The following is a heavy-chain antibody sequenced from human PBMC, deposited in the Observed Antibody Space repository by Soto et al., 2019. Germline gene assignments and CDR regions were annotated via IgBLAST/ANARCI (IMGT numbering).Heavy chain of an antibody. D-gene: IGHD2-21*02. CDR2: IHYSGSV. V-gene: IGHV4-30-4*01. CDR3: AREDDGGDRDYYGLDV. CDR1: GGSISSEYYH. Sequence: SETLSLTCTVSGGSISSEYYHWTWIRQAPGRGLEWIGYIHYSGSVHYNPSLQSRLTMSVDTSKNLFSLKLSSVTAADTAVYFCAREDDGGDRDYYGLDVWGQGTTVTVSS. J-gene: IGHJ6*02.